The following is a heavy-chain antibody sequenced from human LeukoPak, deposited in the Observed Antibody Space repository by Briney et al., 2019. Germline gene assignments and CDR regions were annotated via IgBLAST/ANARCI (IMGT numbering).Heavy chain of an antibody. D-gene: IGHD2-2*01. V-gene: IGHV4-30-2*01. CDR3: ARAAPAAAAFDY. J-gene: IGHJ4*02. CDR1: GGSISSGGYY. Sequence: PSETLSLTCTVSGGSISSGGYYWSWIRQPPGKGLEWIGYIYHSGSTYYNPSLKSRVTISVDRSKNQFSLKLSSVTAADTAVYYCARAAPAAAAFDYWGQGTLVTVSS. CDR2: IYHSGST.